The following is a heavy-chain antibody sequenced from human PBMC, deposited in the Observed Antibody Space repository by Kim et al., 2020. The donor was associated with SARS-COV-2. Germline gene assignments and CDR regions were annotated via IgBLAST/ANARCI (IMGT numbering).Heavy chain of an antibody. CDR3: ARDRYSGYDYSPFDY. V-gene: IGHV3-21*01. J-gene: IGHJ4*02. Sequence: GGSLRLSCAASGFTFSSYSMNWVRQAPGKGLEWVSSISSSSSYIYYADSVKGRFTISRDNAKNSLYLQMNSLRAEDTAVYYCARDRYSGYDYSPFDYWGQGTLLTVSS. CDR2: ISSSSSYI. D-gene: IGHD5-12*01. CDR1: GFTFSSYS.